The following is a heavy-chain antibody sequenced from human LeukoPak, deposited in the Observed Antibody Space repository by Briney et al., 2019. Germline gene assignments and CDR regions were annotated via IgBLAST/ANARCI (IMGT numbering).Heavy chain of an antibody. D-gene: IGHD3-10*01. CDR2: INPNSGGT. CDR1: GYTFTDYY. V-gene: IGHV1-2*02. J-gene: IGHJ4*02. CDR3: ARAGGRTSYGSGTSPLDFDY. Sequence: ASVKVSCKASGYTFTDYYMHWVRQAPGQGLEWMGWINPNSGGTNYAQKFQGRVTMTRDTSISTAYMDLSRLRSDDTAVYYCARAGGRTSYGSGTSPLDFDYWGQGTLVTVSS.